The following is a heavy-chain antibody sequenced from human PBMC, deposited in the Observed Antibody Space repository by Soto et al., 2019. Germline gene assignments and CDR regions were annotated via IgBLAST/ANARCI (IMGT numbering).Heavy chain of an antibody. CDR2: IRSKAYGGTT. Sequence: GGSLRLSCTASGFTFCDYAMSWFRQAPGKGLEWVGFIRSKAYGGTTEYAASVKGRFTISRDDSKSIAYLQMNSLKTEDTAVYYCTVTPEYSSSWYRDNWGQGTLVTVSS. CDR3: TVTPEYSSSWYRDN. V-gene: IGHV3-49*03. J-gene: IGHJ4*02. CDR1: GFTFCDYA. D-gene: IGHD6-13*01.